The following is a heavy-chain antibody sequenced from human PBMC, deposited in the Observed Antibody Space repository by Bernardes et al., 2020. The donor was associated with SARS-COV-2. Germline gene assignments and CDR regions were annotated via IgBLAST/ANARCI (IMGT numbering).Heavy chain of an antibody. J-gene: IGHJ6*03. CDR3: ARAPSGYQLGGGHYYFYYMDV. CDR2: IYSSGST. Sequence: SETLSLTCSVSNGSISDCYWTWIRQPAGKGLEWIGRIYSSGSTKYNPSLKSRLSMSVDTSKNQFSLKLSSVTAADTAVYYCARAPSGYQLGGGHYYFYYMDVWGKGTTVTVSS. V-gene: IGHV4-4*07. CDR1: NGSISDCY. D-gene: IGHD2-2*01.